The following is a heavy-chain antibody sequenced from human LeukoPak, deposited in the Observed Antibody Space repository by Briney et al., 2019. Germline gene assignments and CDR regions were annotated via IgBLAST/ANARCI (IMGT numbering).Heavy chain of an antibody. CDR1: GYIFTDYY. CDR2: INPNSGGT. CDR3: ARVGCTGGSCYGWFDL. D-gene: IGHD2-15*01. V-gene: IGHV1-2*02. Sequence: GASVKVSCKASGYIFTDYYMHWVRQAPGQGLEWMGWINPNSGGTNSAQKFQGRVTMTRDTSISTAYMELSRLRSDDTAVYYCARVGCTGGSCYGWFDLWGQGTLVTVSS. J-gene: IGHJ5*02.